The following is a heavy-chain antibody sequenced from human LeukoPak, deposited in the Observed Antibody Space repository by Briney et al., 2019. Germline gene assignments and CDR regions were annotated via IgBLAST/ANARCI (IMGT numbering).Heavy chain of an antibody. CDR2: IWYDGSNR. D-gene: IGHD5-24*01. Sequence: GGSLRLSCAASGFTFSSYGMHWVRQAPGKGLEWVAVIWYDGSNRYYADSVKGRFTISRDNSKNTLYLQMNSLRAEDTAVYYCAKVARDGYNQGDYWGQGTLVTVSS. CDR1: GFTFSSYG. CDR3: AKVARDGYNQGDY. V-gene: IGHV3-33*06. J-gene: IGHJ4*02.